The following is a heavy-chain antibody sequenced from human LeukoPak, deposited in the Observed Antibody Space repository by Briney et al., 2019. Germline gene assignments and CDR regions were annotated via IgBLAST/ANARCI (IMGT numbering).Heavy chain of an antibody. Sequence: GGSLRLSCAASGFTFSSYSMNWVRQAPGEGLEWVSSISSSSYIYYADSVKGRFTISRDNAKNSLYLQMNSLRAEDTAVYYCARDPSAYSSGWYPDYWGQGTLVTVSS. V-gene: IGHV3-21*01. J-gene: IGHJ4*02. CDR1: GFTFSSYS. CDR3: ARDPSAYSSGWYPDY. D-gene: IGHD6-19*01. CDR2: ISSSSYI.